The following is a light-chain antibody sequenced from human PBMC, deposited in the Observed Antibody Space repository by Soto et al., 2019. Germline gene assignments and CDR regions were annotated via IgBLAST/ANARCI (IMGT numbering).Light chain of an antibody. CDR3: GSYAGCSTVV. V-gene: IGLV2-23*01. CDR1: SSDFGSYNL. CDR2: EGS. J-gene: IGLJ2*01. Sequence: QSALTQPASVSGSPGQSITISCTGTSSDFGSYNLVSWYQQHPGKAPKLMIYEGSKRPSGVSNRFSGSKYGNTASLTISVSRAEDEVDYYCGSYAGCSTVVFGGGTKRTVL.